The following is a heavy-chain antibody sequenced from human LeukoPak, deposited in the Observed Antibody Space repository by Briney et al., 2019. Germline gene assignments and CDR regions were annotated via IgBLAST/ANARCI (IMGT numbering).Heavy chain of an antibody. V-gene: IGHV4-61*02. CDR1: GDSISSGSYY. D-gene: IGHD1-26*01. Sequence: PSETLSLTCTVSGDSISSGSYYWSWVRQPAGTGLEWVGRIYTSGSTNYNPSLKSRVTISVDTSKNQFSLKLSSVTAADTAVYYCARGSGGWELLDYWGQGTLVTVSS. J-gene: IGHJ4*02. CDR2: IYTSGST. CDR3: ARGSGGWELLDY.